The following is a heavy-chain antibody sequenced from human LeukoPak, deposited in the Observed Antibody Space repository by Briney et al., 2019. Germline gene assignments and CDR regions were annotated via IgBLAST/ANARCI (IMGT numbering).Heavy chain of an antibody. CDR1: GFTFNTYN. D-gene: IGHD1-26*01. CDR2: ISSSSNYI. J-gene: IGHJ4*02. Sequence: GGSLRLSCAASGFTFNTYNMNWVRQAPGKGLEWVSSISSSSNYIYYADSVKGRFTISRDNAKNSLYLQMNSLRAEDTAVYYCARLIVGAFYFDYGGQGTLVTVSS. V-gene: IGHV3-21*01. CDR3: ARLIVGAFYFDY.